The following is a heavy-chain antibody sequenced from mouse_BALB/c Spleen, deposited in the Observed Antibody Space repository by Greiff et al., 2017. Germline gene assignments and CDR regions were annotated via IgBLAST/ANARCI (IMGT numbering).Heavy chain of an antibody. Sequence: VQLQQSGAELARPGASVKLSCKASGYTFTSYWMQWVKQRPGQGLEWIGAIYPGDGYTNYNEKFKGKATLTADTSSSTAYMQLSSLTSEDSAIYYCARSTYYFDYWGQGTTLTVSS. V-gene: IGHV1-87*01. D-gene: IGHD1-1*01. CDR2: IYPGDGYT. CDR3: ARSTYYFDY. CDR1: GYTFTSYW. J-gene: IGHJ2*01.